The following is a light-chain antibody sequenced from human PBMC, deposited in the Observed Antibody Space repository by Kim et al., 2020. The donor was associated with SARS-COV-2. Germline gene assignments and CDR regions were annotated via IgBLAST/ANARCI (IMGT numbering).Light chain of an antibody. CDR1: LSDVGGYNY. Sequence: QSVTISCTGTLSDVGGYNYVSWYQQHPGKAPKLMIYDVSKRPSGVPDRFSGSKSGNTASLTISGLQAEDEADYYCCSYAGSYTFVVFGGGTQLTVL. J-gene: IGLJ2*01. V-gene: IGLV2-11*01. CDR3: CSYAGSYTFVV. CDR2: DVS.